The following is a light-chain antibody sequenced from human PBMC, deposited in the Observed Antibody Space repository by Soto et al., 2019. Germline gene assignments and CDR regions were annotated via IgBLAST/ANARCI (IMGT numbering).Light chain of an antibody. V-gene: IGLV1-40*01. J-gene: IGLJ2*01. CDR3: QSYDSSLSGYVV. Sequence: QSVLTQSPSVSGAPGQRVTISCTGSSSNIGAGYDVHWYQQLPGTAPKLLIYGHSNRPSGVPDRFSGSKSGTSVSLAITGLQAEDEADYYCQSYDSSLSGYVVFGGGTKLTVL. CDR1: SSNIGAGYD. CDR2: GHS.